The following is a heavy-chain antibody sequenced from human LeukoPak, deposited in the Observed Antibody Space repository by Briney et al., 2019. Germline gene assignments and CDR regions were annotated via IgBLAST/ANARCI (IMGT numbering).Heavy chain of an antibody. CDR3: AREYYYDSSGYIFDP. V-gene: IGHV4-61*02. Sequence: SQTLYLTCTVSGGSISSGSYYWSWIRQPAGKGLEWIGRIYTSGSTNYNPSLKSRVTISVDTSKNQFSLKLSSVTAADTVVYYCAREYYYDSSGYIFDPWGQGTLVTVSS. D-gene: IGHD3-22*01. J-gene: IGHJ5*02. CDR2: IYTSGST. CDR1: GGSISSGSYY.